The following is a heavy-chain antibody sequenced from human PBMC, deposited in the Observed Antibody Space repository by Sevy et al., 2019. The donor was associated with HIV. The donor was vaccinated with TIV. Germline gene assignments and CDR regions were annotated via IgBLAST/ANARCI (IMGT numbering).Heavy chain of an antibody. CDR3: ARQWSSSADY. CDR1: GYNITSYW. J-gene: IGHJ4*02. D-gene: IGHD6-6*01. Sequence: GESLKISCKGSGYNITSYWIGWVRQMPGKGLEWMGIINPLDSDTRYIPSFQGQVTISVDKSINTAYLQWSSLKASDTAMYYCARQWSSSADYWGQGTLVTVSS. CDR2: INPLDSDT. V-gene: IGHV5-51*01.